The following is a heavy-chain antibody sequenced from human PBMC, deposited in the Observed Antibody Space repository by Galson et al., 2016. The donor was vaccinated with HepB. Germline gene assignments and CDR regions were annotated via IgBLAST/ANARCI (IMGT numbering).Heavy chain of an antibody. Sequence: SLRLSCAASGFTLSNYAMSWVRQAPGKGLEWVSDISGSGIITYYADSVKGRFTISRDNSKKTVYLQMSSLRAEDTAVYYCARLFGGYIDYWGQGTLVTVSS. CDR2: ISGSGIIT. CDR1: GFTLSNYA. CDR3: ARLFGGYIDY. J-gene: IGHJ4*02. V-gene: IGHV3-23*01. D-gene: IGHD2-15*01.